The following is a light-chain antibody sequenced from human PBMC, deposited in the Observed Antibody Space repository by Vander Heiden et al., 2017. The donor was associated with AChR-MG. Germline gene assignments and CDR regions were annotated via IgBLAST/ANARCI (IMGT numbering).Light chain of an antibody. CDR2: QDN. CDR1: KLGDKY. CDR3: QVWDSSTYV. Sequence: SYELTQPPSVSVSPGQTAIITCSGDKLGDKYACWYRQKPGQSPVLLIYQDNKRPSGIPERFSGSNSGNTATLTISGTQAVDEDDYYCQVWDSSTYVFGTGTKVTVL. V-gene: IGLV3-1*01. J-gene: IGLJ1*01.